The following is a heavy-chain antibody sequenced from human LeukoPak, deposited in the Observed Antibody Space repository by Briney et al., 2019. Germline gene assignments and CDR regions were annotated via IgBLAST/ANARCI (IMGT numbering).Heavy chain of an antibody. CDR1: AFTFSSYS. J-gene: IGHJ3*01. D-gene: IGHD5-18*01. CDR2: ISSSSSTI. CDR3: ARDGPWIQLSSPRAFDF. V-gene: IGHV3-48*01. Sequence: GGSLRLSCAASAFTFSSYSMNWARRAPGKGLEWVSYISSSSSTIYYADSVKGRFTISRDNAKNSLYLQMNSLRAEDTAVYYCARDGPWIQLSSPRAFDFWGQGTMVTVSS.